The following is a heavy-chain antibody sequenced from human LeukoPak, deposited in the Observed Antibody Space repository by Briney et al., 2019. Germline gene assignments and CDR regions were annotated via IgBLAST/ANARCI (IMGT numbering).Heavy chain of an antibody. D-gene: IGHD6-19*01. J-gene: IGHJ4*02. CDR2: ISGSGGST. V-gene: IGHV3-23*01. CDR3: AKAGDGIAVAGSYFDY. CDR1: GFTFSSYA. Sequence: GGSLRLSCAASGFTFSSYAMSWVRQAPGKGLEWVSAISGSGGSTYYADSAKGRFTISRDNSKNTLYLQMNSLRAEDTAVYYCAKAGDGIAVAGSYFDYWGQGTLVTVSS.